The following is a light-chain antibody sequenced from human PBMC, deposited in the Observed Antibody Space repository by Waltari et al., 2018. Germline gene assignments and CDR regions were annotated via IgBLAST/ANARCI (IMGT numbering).Light chain of an antibody. CDR1: PSVSSSY. Sequence: IVLTQSPRTLSLPPGEIATLSCRASPSVSSSYLAWYQQKPGQAPRLLIYGASSRATGIPARFSGSGSGTDFTLTISSLEPEDSAVYYCQQYGSSPPWTFGQGTKVEIK. CDR3: QQYGSSPPWT. V-gene: IGKV3-20*01. J-gene: IGKJ1*01. CDR2: GAS.